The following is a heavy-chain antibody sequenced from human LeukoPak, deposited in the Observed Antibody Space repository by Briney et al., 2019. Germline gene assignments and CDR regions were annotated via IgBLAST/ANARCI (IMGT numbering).Heavy chain of an antibody. CDR2: INYSGST. D-gene: IGHD6-6*01. CDR1: GFTFSSYA. CDR3: ARDRPSNSSSSGFDY. J-gene: IGHJ4*02. V-gene: IGHV4-59*01. Sequence: GSLRLSCAASGFTFSSYAMSWVRQAPGKGLEWIGYINYSGSTNYNPSLKSRVTISVDTSKNQFSLKLSSVTAADTAVYYCARDRPSNSSSSGFDYWSQGTLVTVSS.